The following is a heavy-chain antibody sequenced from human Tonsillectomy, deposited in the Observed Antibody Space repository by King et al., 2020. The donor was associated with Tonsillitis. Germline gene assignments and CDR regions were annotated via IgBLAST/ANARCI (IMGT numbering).Heavy chain of an antibody. Sequence: QLQESGPGLVKPSQTLSLTCTVSDGSISSGGYYWSWIRQHPGKGLEWIGNIFHSGSTYSNPSLKSRIIISVDKSKNQFSLKLSSVTAADTAVYYCARLSYYDSRGYYHYYFDYWGQGTLVSVSS. CDR2: IFHSGST. D-gene: IGHD3-22*01. V-gene: IGHV4-31*03. CDR3: ARLSYYDSRGYYHYYFDY. CDR1: DGSISSGGYY. J-gene: IGHJ4*02.